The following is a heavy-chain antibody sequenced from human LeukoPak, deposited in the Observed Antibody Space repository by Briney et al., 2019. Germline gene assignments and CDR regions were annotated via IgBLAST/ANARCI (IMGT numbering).Heavy chain of an antibody. Sequence: SVKVSCKASGGTFSSYAISWVRQAPGQGLEWMGRIIPIFGTANYAQKFQGRVTITTDESTSTAYMELSSLRSEDTAVYYCARASVNILTGYYTDYWGQGTLVTVSS. CDR1: GGTFSSYA. CDR2: IIPIFGTA. CDR3: ARASVNILTGYYTDY. V-gene: IGHV1-69*05. D-gene: IGHD3-9*01. J-gene: IGHJ4*02.